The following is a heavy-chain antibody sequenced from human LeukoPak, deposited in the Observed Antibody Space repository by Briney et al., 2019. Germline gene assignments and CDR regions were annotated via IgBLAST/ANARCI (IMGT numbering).Heavy chain of an antibody. CDR1: GFTFSSYW. D-gene: IGHD6-19*01. J-gene: IGHJ3*02. V-gene: IGHV3-7*01. Sequence: GGSLRLSCAASGFTFSSYWMSWVRQAPGKGLEWVANIKQDGSEKYYVDSVKGRFTISRDNAKNSLYLQMNSLRAEDTAVYYCARARGYSSGSDAFDIWGQGTMVAVSS. CDR3: ARARGYSSGSDAFDI. CDR2: IKQDGSEK.